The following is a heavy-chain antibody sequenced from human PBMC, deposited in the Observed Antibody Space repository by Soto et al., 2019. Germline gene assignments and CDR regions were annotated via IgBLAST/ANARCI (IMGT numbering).Heavy chain of an antibody. CDR1: GDSVSSNSAA. V-gene: IGHV6-1*01. J-gene: IGHJ6*02. CDR2: TYYRSKWYN. CDR3: ARAYTYYDFWSGYYDGMDV. Sequence: PSQTLSLTCAISGDSVSSNSAAWNWIRQSPSRGLEWLGRTYYRSKWYNDYAVSVKSRITINPDTSKNQFSLQLNSVTPEDTAVYYCARAYTYYDFWSGYYDGMDVWGQGTTVTVSS. D-gene: IGHD3-3*01.